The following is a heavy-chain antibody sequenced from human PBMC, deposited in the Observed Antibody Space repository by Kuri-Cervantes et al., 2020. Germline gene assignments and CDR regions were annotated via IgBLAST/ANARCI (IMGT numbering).Heavy chain of an antibody. CDR3: AREMGGLLWFGELLPMGYYYYGMDV. J-gene: IGHJ6*02. Sequence: ASVKVSCKASGYTFTSYGISWVRHAPGQGLEWMGWISAYNGNTNYAQKLQGRVTMTTDTSTSTAYMELRSLRSDDTAVYYCAREMGGLLWFGELLPMGYYYYGMDVWGQGTTVTVSS. V-gene: IGHV1-18*01. CDR1: GYTFTSYG. D-gene: IGHD3-10*01. CDR2: ISAYNGNT.